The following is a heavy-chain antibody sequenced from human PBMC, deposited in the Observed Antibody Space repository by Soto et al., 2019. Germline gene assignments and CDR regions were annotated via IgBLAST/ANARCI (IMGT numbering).Heavy chain of an antibody. J-gene: IGHJ3*02. V-gene: IGHV1-69*14. CDR3: ARGHEYGGNSDAFDI. CDR2: ILPIFGTA. D-gene: IGHD4-17*01. Sequence: QVQLVQSGAEVKKPGSSVKVSCKASGGTFSTSSINWLRQAPGQRPEWMGNILPIFGTADYAQKLRDRVTSTADKSTNTAYMELRSLFSEDAAVYYCARGHEYGGNSDAFDISGQGTVVTVSS. CDR1: GGTFSTSS.